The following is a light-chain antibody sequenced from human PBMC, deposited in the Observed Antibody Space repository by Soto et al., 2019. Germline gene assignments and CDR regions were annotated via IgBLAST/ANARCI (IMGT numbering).Light chain of an antibody. CDR2: EVS. V-gene: IGLV2-14*01. J-gene: IGLJ3*02. Sequence: QSALTQPASVSGSPEQSITISCTGTSGDVGGYNYVSWYQQHPDKAPKLMIYEVSNRPSGVSNRFSGSKSGNTASLTISGLQAEDEADYYCTSYTSSSTWVFGGGTKVTVL. CDR3: TSYTSSSTWV. CDR1: SGDVGGYNY.